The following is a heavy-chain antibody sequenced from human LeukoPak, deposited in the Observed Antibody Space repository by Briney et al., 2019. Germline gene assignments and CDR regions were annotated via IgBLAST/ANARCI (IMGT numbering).Heavy chain of an antibody. D-gene: IGHD3-22*01. Sequence: PAETLSLTCTVSGGSISSSSYYWDWIRQPPGKGLEWIGTIYYSGTTYYNPSLKSRVTISVDTSRNQFSLKLSSVTATDTAVYYCARMIGDDAFDIWGQGTMVTVSS. CDR3: ARMIGDDAFDI. J-gene: IGHJ3*02. CDR1: GGSISSSSYY. V-gene: IGHV4-39*01. CDR2: IYYSGTT.